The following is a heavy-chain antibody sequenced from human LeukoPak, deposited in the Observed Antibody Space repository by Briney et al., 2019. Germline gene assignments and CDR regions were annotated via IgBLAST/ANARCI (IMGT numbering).Heavy chain of an antibody. Sequence: GASVKDSCKTSGYTFTNYDINWVRQAPGQGLEWMGWMNPKSGNTGYAQKFQGRVTITKNTSISTAYMELSSLRSEDTAIYYCARTIVMVPAVEIWFDPWGQGTLVTVSS. CDR3: ARTIVMVPAVEIWFDP. CDR2: MNPKSGNT. CDR1: GYTFTNYD. D-gene: IGHD2-2*01. J-gene: IGHJ5*02. V-gene: IGHV1-8*03.